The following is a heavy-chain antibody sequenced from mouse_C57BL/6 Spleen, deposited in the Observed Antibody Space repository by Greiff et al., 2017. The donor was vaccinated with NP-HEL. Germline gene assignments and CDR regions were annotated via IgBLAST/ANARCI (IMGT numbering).Heavy chain of an antibody. J-gene: IGHJ1*03. D-gene: IGHD1-1*01. V-gene: IGHV1-9*01. Sequence: QVQLQQSGAELMKPGASVKLSCKATGYTFTGYWIEWVKQRPGHGLEWIGELLPGSGSTNYNEKFKGKATFTADTSSSTAYMQISSLTSEDSAVYSCASPHYYGSSYWYFDVWGTGTTVTVSS. CDR3: ASPHYYGSSYWYFDV. CDR2: LLPGSGST. CDR1: GYTFTGYW.